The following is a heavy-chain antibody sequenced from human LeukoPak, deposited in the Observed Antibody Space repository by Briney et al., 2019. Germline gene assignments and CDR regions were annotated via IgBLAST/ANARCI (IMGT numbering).Heavy chain of an antibody. CDR1: GFTFGSYG. Sequence: GGSLRLSCAASGFTFGSYGMHWVRQAPGKGLEWVAIIWYDGSNTYYADSVKGRFTVSRDNSKNTLYLQMNSLRAEDTAVYYCARDRTVRYFDYWGQGTLVRVSS. J-gene: IGHJ4*02. CDR3: ARDRTVRYFDY. V-gene: IGHV3-33*08. CDR2: IWYDGSNT.